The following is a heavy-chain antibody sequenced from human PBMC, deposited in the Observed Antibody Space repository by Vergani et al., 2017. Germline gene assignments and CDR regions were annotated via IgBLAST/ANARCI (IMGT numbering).Heavy chain of an antibody. D-gene: IGHD3-22*01. Sequence: QVQLVESGGGVVQPGGSLRLSCGASGFTFSNYCMHWVRQAPGKGLEWVTFIRYDGSNTYFADSVKGRFTISRDNSKNTLFLQMNSLRPEDTAVYYCTKAGQYDSDNFHDSWGQGALVTVAS. CDR1: GFTFSNYC. J-gene: IGHJ1*01. CDR3: TKAGQYDSDNFHDS. CDR2: IRYDGSNT. V-gene: IGHV3-30*02.